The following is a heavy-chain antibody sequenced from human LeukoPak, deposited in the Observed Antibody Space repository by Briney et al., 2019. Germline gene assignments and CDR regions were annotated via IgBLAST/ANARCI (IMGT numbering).Heavy chain of an antibody. CDR2: MNPNSGNT. V-gene: IGHV1-8*01. CDR1: GYTFTSYD. CDR3: ARGHSSSYYYYYGMDV. J-gene: IGHJ6*02. Sequence: ASVKFSCKASGYTFTSYDINWVRQATGQGLEWMGWMNPNSGNTGYAQKFQGRVTMTRNTSISTAYMELSSLRSEDTAVYYCARGHSSSYYYYYGMDVWGQGTTVTVSS. D-gene: IGHD6-13*01.